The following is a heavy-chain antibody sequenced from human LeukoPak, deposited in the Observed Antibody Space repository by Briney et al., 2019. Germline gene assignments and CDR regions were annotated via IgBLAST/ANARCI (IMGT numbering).Heavy chain of an antibody. V-gene: IGHV4-39*07. CDR3: ARRLGEVVIEQQLASPFDY. CDR2: IYYSGST. Sequence: SETLSLTCTVSGVSVSSSNSYWGWIRQPPGKGLEWIGSIYYSGSTYYNPSLKSRVTISVDTSKNQFSLKLSSVTAADTAVYYCARRLGEVVIEQQLASPFDYWGQGTLVTVSS. J-gene: IGHJ4*02. D-gene: IGHD6-13*01. CDR1: GVSVSSSNSY.